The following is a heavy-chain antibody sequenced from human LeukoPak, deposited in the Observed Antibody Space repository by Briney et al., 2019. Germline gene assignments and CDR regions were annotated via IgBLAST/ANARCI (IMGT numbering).Heavy chain of an antibody. J-gene: IGHJ4*02. CDR2: TTGTGSTI. D-gene: IGHD5-24*01. CDR1: GFTFSLYS. V-gene: IGHV3-48*01. Sequence: GGALRLSCAVSGFTFSLYSMNWVRQAPGKGLEWVSYTTGTGSTIYYADSVKGRFTMSRDNANNSLYLQMNSLRAEDTAVYYCARGKMGCYTFDSWGQGTLVTVSS. CDR3: ARGKMGCYTFDS.